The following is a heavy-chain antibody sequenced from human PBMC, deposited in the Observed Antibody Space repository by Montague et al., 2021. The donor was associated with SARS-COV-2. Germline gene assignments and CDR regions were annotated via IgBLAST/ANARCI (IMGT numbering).Heavy chain of an antibody. D-gene: IGHD2-15*01. V-gene: IGHV4-61*02. J-gene: IGHJ3*02. CDR1: GGSISSGSYY. CDR2: IYTSGST. CDR3: ARGVPGGYCTGGSCKEGAFDI. Sequence: TLSLTCTVSGGSISSGSYYWSWIRQPAGKGLEWIGRIYTSGSTNYNPSLKSRVTISLDTSKNQFSLKLSSVTAADTAVYYFARGVPGGYCTGGSCKEGAFDIWGQGTMVTVSS.